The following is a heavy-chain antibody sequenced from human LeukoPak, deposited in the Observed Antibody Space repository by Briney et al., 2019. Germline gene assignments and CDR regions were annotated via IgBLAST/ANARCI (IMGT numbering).Heavy chain of an antibody. Sequence: SETLSLTCTVSGGSISSYYWSWIRQHPGKGLEWIGYIYYSGSTYYNPSLKSRVTISVDTSKNQFSLKLSSVTAADTAVYYCAGTSEGYSSSWFDYWGQGTLVTVSS. V-gene: IGHV4-59*06. D-gene: IGHD6-13*01. CDR2: IYYSGST. J-gene: IGHJ4*02. CDR3: AGTSEGYSSSWFDY. CDR1: GGSISSYY.